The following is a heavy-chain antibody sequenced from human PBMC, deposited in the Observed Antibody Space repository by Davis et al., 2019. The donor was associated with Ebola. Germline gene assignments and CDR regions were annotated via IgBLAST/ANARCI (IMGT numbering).Heavy chain of an antibody. CDR2: INSDGSTT. Sequence: PGGSLRLSCVASKFTFSDSWMHWVRQVPGKGLVWVARINSDGSTTHYADSVKGRFTISRDNAKNTLYLQMDSLTGDDTALYYCKRGVDTTLASWSDALDVWGQGTMVTVSS. CDR1: KFTFSDSW. CDR3: KRGVDTTLASWSDALDV. D-gene: IGHD2/OR15-2a*01. J-gene: IGHJ3*01. V-gene: IGHV3-74*01.